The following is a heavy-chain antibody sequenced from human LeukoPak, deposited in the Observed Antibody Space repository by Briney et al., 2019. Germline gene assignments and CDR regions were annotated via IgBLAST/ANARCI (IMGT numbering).Heavy chain of an antibody. CDR3: TRDHGLDV. Sequence: GGSLRLSCAASGFTFSSYWMSWVRQAPGKGLMWVSQINSDGSATSCADPVKGRCTISRDNAKNMLYLEMNSLRVEDTAVYFCTRDHGLDVWCQGTTVTVSS. CDR1: GFTFSSYW. J-gene: IGHJ6*02. CDR2: INSDGSAT. V-gene: IGHV3-74*01.